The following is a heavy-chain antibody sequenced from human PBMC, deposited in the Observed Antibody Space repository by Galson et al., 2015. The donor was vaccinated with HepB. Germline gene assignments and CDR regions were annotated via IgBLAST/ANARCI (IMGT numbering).Heavy chain of an antibody. V-gene: IGHV1-69*04. D-gene: IGHD3-22*01. J-gene: IGHJ4*02. Sequence: SVKVSCKASGGTFSSYAISWVRQAPGQGLEWMGRIIPILGIANYAQKFQGRVTITADKSTSTAYMELSSLRSEDTAVYYCAREIHYYDSSGYSEPFDYWGQGTLVTVSS. CDR1: GGTFSSYA. CDR3: AREIHYYDSSGYSEPFDY. CDR2: IIPILGIA.